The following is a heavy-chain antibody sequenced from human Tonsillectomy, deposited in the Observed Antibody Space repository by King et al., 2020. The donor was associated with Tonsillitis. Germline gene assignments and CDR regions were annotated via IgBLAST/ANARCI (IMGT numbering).Heavy chain of an antibody. D-gene: IGHD5-18*01. V-gene: IGHV1-2*04. Sequence: VQLVESGAEVRKPGASVKVSCKASGYTFTGYYMHWVRQAPGQGLEWMGWVNPNTGATNYARKFQGWVTMTRDPSVSTAYMELSRMKSDDTATYYCAGGGTPMGQYFYYTMAVWGQGTTVAVSS. CDR1: GYTFTGYY. CDR2: VNPNTGAT. J-gene: IGHJ6*02. CDR3: AGGGTPMGQYFYYTMAV.